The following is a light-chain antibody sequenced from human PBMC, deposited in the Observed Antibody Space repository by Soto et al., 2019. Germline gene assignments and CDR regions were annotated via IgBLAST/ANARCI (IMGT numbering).Light chain of an antibody. V-gene: IGKV3-11*01. CDR1: QSVSTD. Sequence: ETVLTQSPATLSLSPGERATLSCRASQSVSTDLAWYQQKPGQAPRLLIYDASNRATGIPVRFRGSGSGTDFTLIISSLDPEDFAVYYCQQRSNWPATFGQGTKVDIK. J-gene: IGKJ1*01. CDR3: QQRSNWPAT. CDR2: DAS.